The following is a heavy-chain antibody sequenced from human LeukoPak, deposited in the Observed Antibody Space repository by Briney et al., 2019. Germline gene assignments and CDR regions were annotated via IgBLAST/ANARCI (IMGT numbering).Heavy chain of an antibody. CDR3: ALAFDWFPDI. D-gene: IGHD3-9*01. J-gene: IGHJ3*02. CDR1: GFSFRDYW. Sequence: GGSLRLSCAASGFSFRDYWMSWVRQAPGKGLEWVSAISGSGGSTYYADSVKGRFTISRDNSKNTLYLQMNSLRAEDTAVYYCALAFDWFPDIWGQGTMVTVSS. V-gene: IGHV3-23*01. CDR2: ISGSGGST.